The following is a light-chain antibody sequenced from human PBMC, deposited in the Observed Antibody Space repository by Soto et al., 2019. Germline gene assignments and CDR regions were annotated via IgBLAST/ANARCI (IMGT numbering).Light chain of an antibody. CDR3: QQRSNYPLT. CDR2: KAS. Sequence: IQMTQSPSTLYPSVGDRVTITCLARHNIDAWLAWYQQKPGKAHKVLIYKASILESGVPSRFSGSGYGTEFTLSISSLQPDDSATYYCQQRSNYPLTFGGGTTVEIK. J-gene: IGKJ4*01. V-gene: IGKV1-5*03. CDR1: HNIDAW.